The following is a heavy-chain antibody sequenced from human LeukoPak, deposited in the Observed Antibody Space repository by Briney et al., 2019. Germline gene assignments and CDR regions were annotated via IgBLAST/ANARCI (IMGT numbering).Heavy chain of an antibody. CDR1: GFTFSSYG. CDR3: ARDRYGDYDFDY. V-gene: IGHV3-30*02. D-gene: IGHD4-17*01. CDR2: IRYDGSNK. J-gene: IGHJ4*02. Sequence: PGGSLRLSCAASGFTFSSYGMHWVRQAPGKGLEWVAFIRYDGSNKYYADSVKGRFTISRDNANNSLYLQMNSLRAEDTAVYYCARDRYGDYDFDYWGQGTLVTVSS.